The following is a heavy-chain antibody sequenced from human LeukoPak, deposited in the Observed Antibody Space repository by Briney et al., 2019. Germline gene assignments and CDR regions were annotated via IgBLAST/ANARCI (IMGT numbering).Heavy chain of an antibody. CDR3: RVCGGDCSLIDT. V-gene: IGHV3-53*01. D-gene: IGHD2-21*02. J-gene: IGHJ5*02. Sequence: SGGSLRLSCAASDLPVRSNYMSWVRQAPGKGLECVSYISRDSSTTYAASVKGRFTTSRDNSGNTLYLQMNNLKTEDTAVYYCRVCGGDCSLIDTWGRGTLVTVSS. CDR2: ISRDSST. CDR1: DLPVRSNY.